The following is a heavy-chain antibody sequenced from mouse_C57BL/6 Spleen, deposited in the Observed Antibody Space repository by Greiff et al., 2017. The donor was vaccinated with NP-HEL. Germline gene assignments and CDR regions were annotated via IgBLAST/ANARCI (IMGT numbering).Heavy chain of an antibody. V-gene: IGHV5-6*01. Sequence: EVQLVESGGDLVKPGGSLKLSCAASGFTFSSYGMSWVRQTPDKRLEWVATISSGGSYTYYPDSVKGRFNISRDNAKNTLYLQMSSLKSEDTAMYYCARRDYYGSSLYYAMDYWGQGTSVTVSS. J-gene: IGHJ4*01. CDR1: GFTFSSYG. CDR2: ISSGGSYT. CDR3: ARRDYYGSSLYYAMDY. D-gene: IGHD1-1*01.